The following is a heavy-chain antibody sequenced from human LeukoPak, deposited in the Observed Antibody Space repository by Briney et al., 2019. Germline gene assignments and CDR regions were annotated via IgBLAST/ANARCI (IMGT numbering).Heavy chain of an antibody. Sequence: GESLRISCKASGYTFTHQWIGWVRQMSGSGLEWMGFIYPRDSDTIYSPSFQGHVTISADTSINTAYLEWSSLEASDTAIYYCARHSDVIGAIWGQGTLVTVSS. J-gene: IGHJ4*02. CDR3: ARHSDVIGAI. CDR2: IYPRDSDT. CDR1: GYTFTHQW. D-gene: IGHD3-10*01. V-gene: IGHV5-51*01.